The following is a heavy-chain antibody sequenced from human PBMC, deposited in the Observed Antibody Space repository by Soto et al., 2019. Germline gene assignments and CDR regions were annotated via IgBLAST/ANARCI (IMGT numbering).Heavy chain of an antibody. CDR1: GFTFSSYA. D-gene: IGHD3-3*01. J-gene: IGHJ4*02. CDR2: ISGSGGST. Sequence: GGSLRLSCAASGFTFSSYAMSWVRQAPGKGMEWVSAISGSGGSTYYADSVKGRFTISRDNSKNTLYLQMNSLRAEETAVYYCAKDPSPPREWLLFDYWGQGPLFPVPQ. V-gene: IGHV3-23*01. CDR3: AKDPSPPREWLLFDY.